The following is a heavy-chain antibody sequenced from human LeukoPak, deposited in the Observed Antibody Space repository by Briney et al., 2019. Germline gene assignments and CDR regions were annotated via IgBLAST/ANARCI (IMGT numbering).Heavy chain of an antibody. Sequence: GSLRLSCAASGFTFSSYSMNWVRQAPGRGLEWVSSISSSSSYIYYADSVKGRFTISRDNAKNSLYPQMNSLRAEDTAVYYCARGDLNWFDPWGQGTLVTVSS. CDR3: ARGDLNWFDP. CDR2: ISSSSSYI. CDR1: GFTFSSYS. J-gene: IGHJ5*02. V-gene: IGHV3-21*01.